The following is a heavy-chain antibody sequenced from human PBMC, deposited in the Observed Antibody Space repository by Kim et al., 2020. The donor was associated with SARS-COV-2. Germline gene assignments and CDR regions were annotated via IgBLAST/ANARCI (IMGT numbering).Heavy chain of an antibody. D-gene: IGHD2-2*02. CDR2: IWYDGSNK. CDR1: GFTFSSYG. CDR3: ARDIRCSSTSCSTRGRLYYYYGMDV. V-gene: IGHV3-33*01. Sequence: GGSLRLSCAASGFTFSSYGMHWVRQAPGKGLEWVAVIWYDGSNKYYADSVKGRFTISRDNSKNTLYLQMNSLRAEDTAVYYCARDIRCSSTSCSTRGRLYYYYGMDVWGQGTTVTVSS. J-gene: IGHJ6*02.